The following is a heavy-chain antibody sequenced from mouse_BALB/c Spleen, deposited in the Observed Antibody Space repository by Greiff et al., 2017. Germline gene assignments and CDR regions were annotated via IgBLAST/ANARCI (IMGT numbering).Heavy chain of an antibody. J-gene: IGHJ3*01. V-gene: IGHV5-17*02. D-gene: IGHD4-1*01. Sequence: EVQGVESGGGLVQPGGSRKLSCAASGFTFSSFGMHWVRQAPEKGLEWVAYISSGSSTIYYADTVKGRFTISRDNPKNTLFLQMTSLRSEDTAMYYCARSGWDGTFAYWGQGTLVTVSA. CDR3: ARSGWDGTFAY. CDR1: GFTFSSFG. CDR2: ISSGSSTI.